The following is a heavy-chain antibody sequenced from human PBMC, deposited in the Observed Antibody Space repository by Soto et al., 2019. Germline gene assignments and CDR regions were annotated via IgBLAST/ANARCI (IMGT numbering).Heavy chain of an antibody. Sequence: SETLSLTCTVSGGSISSGGYYWSWIRQHPGKGLEWIGYIYYSGSTYYNPSLKSRVTISVDTSKNQFSLKLSSVTAADTAVYYCARTYYFDSSGYYPPLQFDYWGQRTLVTGSS. J-gene: IGHJ4*02. CDR2: IYYSGST. CDR1: GGSISSGGYY. D-gene: IGHD3-22*01. V-gene: IGHV4-31*03. CDR3: ARTYYFDSSGYYPPLQFDY.